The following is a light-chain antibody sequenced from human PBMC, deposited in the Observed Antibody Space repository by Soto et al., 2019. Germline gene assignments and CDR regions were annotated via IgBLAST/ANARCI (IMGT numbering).Light chain of an antibody. J-gene: IGLJ2*01. CDR1: SSNIGAGSD. CDR2: GNS. V-gene: IGLV1-40*01. CDR3: QSYDSSLSRGV. Sequence: QSALTQPPSVSGATGQRVTISCTGSSSNIGAGSDVHWYQQLPGTAPKLLIYGNSNRPSGVPYRFSGSKSGTSASLAITGLQAEDEADYYCQSYDSSLSRGVFGGETKLTVL.